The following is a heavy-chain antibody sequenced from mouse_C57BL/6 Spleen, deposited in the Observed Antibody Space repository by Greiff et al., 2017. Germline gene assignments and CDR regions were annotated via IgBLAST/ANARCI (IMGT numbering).Heavy chain of an antibody. CDR2: ISDGGSYT. Sequence: EVMLVESGGGLVKPGGSLKLSCAASGFTFSSYAMSWVRQTPEKRLEWVATISDGGSYTYYPDNVKGRFTISRDNAKNNLYLQMSHLKSEDTAMYYCAREGGDGYYPWFAYWGQGTLVTVSA. J-gene: IGHJ3*01. CDR1: GFTFSSYA. D-gene: IGHD2-3*01. CDR3: AREGGDGYYPWFAY. V-gene: IGHV5-4*01.